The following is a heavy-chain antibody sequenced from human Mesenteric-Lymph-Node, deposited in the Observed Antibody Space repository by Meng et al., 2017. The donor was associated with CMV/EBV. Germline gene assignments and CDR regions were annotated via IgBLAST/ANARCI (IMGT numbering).Heavy chain of an antibody. Sequence: GGSLRLSCKGSGYTFTNYWIGWVRQMPGKGLEWMGIIYPDDSDTRYSPSFQRQVTISADKSITTAYLQWSSLKASDTAMYYCARGSLGYCSGPTCFANYYYGMDVWGQGTTVTVSS. J-gene: IGHJ6*02. D-gene: IGHD2-2*01. CDR1: GYTFTNYW. CDR2: IYPDDSDT. CDR3: ARGSLGYCSGPTCFANYYYGMDV. V-gene: IGHV5-51*01.